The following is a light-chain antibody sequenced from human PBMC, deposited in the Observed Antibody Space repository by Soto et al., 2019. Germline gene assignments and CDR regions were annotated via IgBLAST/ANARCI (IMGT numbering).Light chain of an antibody. V-gene: IGLV2-14*01. CDR1: SSDVGGYNY. CDR2: DVS. CDR3: SSYTSSSTVV. Sequence: QSALTQPASVSGSPGQSLTISCTGTSSDVGGYNYVSWYQQHPGKAPKLMIYDVSNRPSGVSNRFSGSKSGNTASLTISGLQGEDEADYYCSSYTSSSTVVFGGGTKVTVL. J-gene: IGLJ2*01.